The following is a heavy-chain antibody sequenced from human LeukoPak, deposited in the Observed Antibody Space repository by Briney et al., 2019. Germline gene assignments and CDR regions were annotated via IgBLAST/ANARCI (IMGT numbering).Heavy chain of an antibody. CDR1: GYTFTGYY. CDR3: ARDHDSSGYYLSDFDY. D-gene: IGHD3-22*01. J-gene: IGHJ4*02. CDR2: INPNSGGT. V-gene: IGHV1-2*06. Sequence: ASVKVSCKASGYTFTGYYMHWVRQAPGQGLEWMGRINPNSGGTNYAQKFQGRVTMTRDTSISTAYMELSRLRSDDTAVYYCARDHDSSGYYLSDFDYWGQGTLATVSS.